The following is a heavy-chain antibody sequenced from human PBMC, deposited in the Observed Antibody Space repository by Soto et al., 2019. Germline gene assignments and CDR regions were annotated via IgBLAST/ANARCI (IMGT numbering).Heavy chain of an antibody. CDR1: GGSVSSGSYY. V-gene: IGHV4-61*01. CDR2: IYYSGST. Sequence: SETLSLTCTVSGGSVSSGSYYWSWIRQPPGKGLEWIGYIYYSGSTNYNPSLKSRVTISVDTSKNQFSLKLSSVTAAGTAVYYCARDRGQYCSSTSCGLYYFDYWGQGTLVTVSS. J-gene: IGHJ4*02. D-gene: IGHD2-2*01. CDR3: ARDRGQYCSSTSCGLYYFDY.